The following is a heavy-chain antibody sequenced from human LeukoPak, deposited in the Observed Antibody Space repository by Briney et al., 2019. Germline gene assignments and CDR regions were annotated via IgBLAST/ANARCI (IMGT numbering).Heavy chain of an antibody. CDR2: ISAYNGNT. Sequence: VASVKVSCKASGYTFTSYGISWVRQAPGQGLEWMGWISAYNGNTNYAQKLQGRVTMTTDTSTSTAYMELRSLRSDDTAVYYCARGPGGRSGYHPLEDNYYYYYMDVWGKGTTVTVSS. J-gene: IGHJ6*03. CDR3: ARGPGGRSGYHPLEDNYYYYYMDV. V-gene: IGHV1-18*01. CDR1: GYTFTSYG. D-gene: IGHD3-22*01.